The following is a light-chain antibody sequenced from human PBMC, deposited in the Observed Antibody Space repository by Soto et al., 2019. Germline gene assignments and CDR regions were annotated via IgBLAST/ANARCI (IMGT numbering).Light chain of an antibody. Sequence: ESVLTQSPGTLSLSPGERATLSCRASRAVTSNFLAWYQQKPGQAPRLLIYAASSRATGIPDRFSGSGSGTDFTLTISRLEPVDFAVYYCQQYGVSQNTFGQGTKLETK. CDR1: RAVTSNF. V-gene: IGKV3-20*01. CDR2: AAS. CDR3: QQYGVSQNT. J-gene: IGKJ2*01.